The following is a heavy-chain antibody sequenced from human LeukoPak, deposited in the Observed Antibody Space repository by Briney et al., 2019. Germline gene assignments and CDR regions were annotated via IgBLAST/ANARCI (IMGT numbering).Heavy chain of an antibody. CDR3: ATGLYYYYMDV. J-gene: IGHJ6*03. CDR1: GFTVSSNY. CDR2: IYRGGST. V-gene: IGHV3-53*01. Sequence: GGSLRLSCAASGFTVSSNYMSWVRQAPGKGLEWVSVIYRGGSTYYADSVKGRFTISRDNSKNTLYLQMNSLRAEDTAVYYCATGLYYYYMDVWGKGTTVTVSS.